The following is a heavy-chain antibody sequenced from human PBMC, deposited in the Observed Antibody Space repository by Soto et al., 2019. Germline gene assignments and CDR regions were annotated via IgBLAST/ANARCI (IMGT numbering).Heavy chain of an antibody. CDR2: INHSGST. CDR1: GGSFSGYY. CDR3: ARGKLRFPLGY. J-gene: IGHJ4*02. D-gene: IGHD2-21*01. Sequence: SETLSLTCAVYGGSFSGYYWSWIRQPPGKGLEWIGEINHSGSTNYNPSLKSRVTISVDTSKNQFSLKLSSVTAADTAVYYRARGKLRFPLGYWGQGTLVTVSS. V-gene: IGHV4-34*01.